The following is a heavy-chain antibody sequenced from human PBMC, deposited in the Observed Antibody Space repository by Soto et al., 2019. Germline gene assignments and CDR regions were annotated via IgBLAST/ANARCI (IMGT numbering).Heavy chain of an antibody. Sequence: GSLRLSCAASGFTFSSYGMHWVRQAPGKGLEWVAVIWYDGSNKYYADSVKGRFTISRDNSKNTLYLQMNSLRAEDTAVYYCARELPAVVPPSHGYGMDVWGQGTTVTVSS. D-gene: IGHD2-2*01. V-gene: IGHV3-33*01. J-gene: IGHJ6*02. CDR2: IWYDGSNK. CDR1: GFTFSSYG. CDR3: ARELPAVVPPSHGYGMDV.